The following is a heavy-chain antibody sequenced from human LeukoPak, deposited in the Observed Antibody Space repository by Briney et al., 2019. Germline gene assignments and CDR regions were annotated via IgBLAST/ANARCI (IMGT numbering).Heavy chain of an antibody. Sequence: SETLSLTCIVSGGSISSTTYYWGWIRQPPGKRLEWIGSIYYSGNTYYNPSLKSRVTISVDTSKNQFSLKLSSVTAADTAVYYCARDCSGSYYVRGGYAFDIWGQGTMVTVSS. V-gene: IGHV4-39*07. J-gene: IGHJ3*02. D-gene: IGHD1-26*01. CDR2: IYYSGNT. CDR1: GGSISSTTYY. CDR3: ARDCSGSYYVRGGYAFDI.